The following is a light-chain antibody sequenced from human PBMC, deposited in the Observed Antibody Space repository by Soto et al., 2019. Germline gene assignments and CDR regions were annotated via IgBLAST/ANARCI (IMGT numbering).Light chain of an antibody. V-gene: IGLV7-43*01. Sequence: QAVVTQEPSLAVSPGGTGTLTCASSAGAVTSSYYPGWFQQKPGQAPRPLIHSATDKHSWTPARFSGSLLGGKAALTLSVVQPEDEAEYYCLLYLRGGQGVFGGGTKVTVL. CDR2: SAT. J-gene: IGLJ2*01. CDR1: AGAVTSSYY. CDR3: LLYLRGGQGV.